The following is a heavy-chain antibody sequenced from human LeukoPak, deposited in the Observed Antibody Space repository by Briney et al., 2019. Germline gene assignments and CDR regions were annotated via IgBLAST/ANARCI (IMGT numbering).Heavy chain of an antibody. J-gene: IGHJ3*02. CDR1: GFTFSSYA. CDR3: ARDSYYYDSSGYYYGENAFDI. Sequence: PGGSLRLSCAASGFTFSSYAMHWVRQAPGKGLEWVAVISYDGSNKYYADSVKGRFTISRDNSKNTLYLQMNSLRAEDTAVYYCARDSYYYDSSGYYYGENAFDIWGQGTMVTVSS. CDR2: ISYDGSNK. D-gene: IGHD3-22*01. V-gene: IGHV3-30-3*01.